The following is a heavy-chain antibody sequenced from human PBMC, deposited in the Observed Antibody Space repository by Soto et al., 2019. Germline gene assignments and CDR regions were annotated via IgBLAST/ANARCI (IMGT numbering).Heavy chain of an antibody. CDR3: ARDRIKGSGWTFPLDY. CDR2: ISSSSSYT. J-gene: IGHJ4*02. D-gene: IGHD6-19*01. CDR1: GFTFSDYY. Sequence: QVQLVESGGGLVKPGGSLRLSCAASGFTFSDYYMSWIRQAPGKGLEWVSYISSSSSYTNYADSVKGRFTISRDNAKNSLYLQMNSLRAEDTAVYYCARDRIKGSGWTFPLDYWGQGTLVTVSS. V-gene: IGHV3-11*06.